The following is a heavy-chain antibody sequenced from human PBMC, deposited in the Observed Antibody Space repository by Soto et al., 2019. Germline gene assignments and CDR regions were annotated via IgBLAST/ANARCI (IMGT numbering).Heavy chain of an antibody. V-gene: IGHV3-30*18. CDR3: AKGRYYDTSGPSYGMDV. Sequence: QVQLVESGGGVVQPGRSLRLSCAASGFTFSTYGMYWVRQAPGKGLEWVAVISYDVSNKYYADSMKGRFTISRDNSKNMLYLQMNSLRTEDTAVYYCAKGRYYDTSGPSYGMDVWGQGTTVTVP. CDR1: GFTFSTYG. J-gene: IGHJ6*02. CDR2: ISYDVSNK. D-gene: IGHD3-22*01.